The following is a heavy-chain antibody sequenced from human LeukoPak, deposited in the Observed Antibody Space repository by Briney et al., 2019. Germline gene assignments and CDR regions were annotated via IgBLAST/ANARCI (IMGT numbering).Heavy chain of an antibody. D-gene: IGHD3-22*01. J-gene: IGHJ4*02. CDR1: GYTISSGYY. CDR3: AGAMIVVVTLDY. Sequence: SETLSLTCTVSGYTISSGYYWGWIRQPLGKGLEWIGSIYHSGSTYYNPSLKSRVTISVDTSKNQFSLKLSSVTAADTAVYYCAGAMIVVVTLDYWGQGTLVTVSS. V-gene: IGHV4-38-2*02. CDR2: IYHSGST.